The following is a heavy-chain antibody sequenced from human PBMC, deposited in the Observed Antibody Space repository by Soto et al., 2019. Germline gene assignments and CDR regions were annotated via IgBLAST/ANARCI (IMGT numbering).Heavy chain of an antibody. D-gene: IGHD3-3*01. V-gene: IGHV1-18*01. Sequence: ASVKVSCKASGYDFNTYGINWVRQAPGQGLELMGWISAYDGKTTYTEKFQDRVTMTTDTSTNTAYMELRSLTSEDTAVYYCARDPHEFWTSYWFDPWGQGTRVTVSS. CDR2: ISAYDGKT. J-gene: IGHJ5*02. CDR3: ARDPHEFWTSYWFDP. CDR1: GYDFNTYG.